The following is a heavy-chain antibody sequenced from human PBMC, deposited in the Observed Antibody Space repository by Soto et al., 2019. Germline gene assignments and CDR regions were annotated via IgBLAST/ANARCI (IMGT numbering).Heavy chain of an antibody. V-gene: IGHV1-3*01. CDR2: INAGNGHT. CDR3: ARGERYYYDSSGYFGFDY. J-gene: IGHJ4*02. D-gene: IGHD3-22*01. CDR1: KYTFTNYA. Sequence: GASVKVSCKASKYTFTNYAIHWVCQAPGQRLEWMGWINAGNGHTKYSQKFQARVTITRDTSASTAYMELSSLRSEDTAVYYCARGERYYYDSSGYFGFDYWGQGTLVTVSS.